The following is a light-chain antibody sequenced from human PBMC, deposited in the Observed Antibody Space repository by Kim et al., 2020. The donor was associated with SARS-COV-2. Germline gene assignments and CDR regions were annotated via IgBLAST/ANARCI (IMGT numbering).Light chain of an antibody. CDR2: DVT. V-gene: IGLV2-14*01. Sequence: QSVLTQPASVSGSPGQSITFSCTGTSTDVGGYNYVSWSQQHPGKAPKLIIYDVTKRPSGVSDRFSGSKSGNTASLTISGLQAEDEADYYCSSYTGSATYVFGTGTKVTVL. J-gene: IGLJ1*01. CDR1: STDVGGYNY. CDR3: SSYTGSATYV.